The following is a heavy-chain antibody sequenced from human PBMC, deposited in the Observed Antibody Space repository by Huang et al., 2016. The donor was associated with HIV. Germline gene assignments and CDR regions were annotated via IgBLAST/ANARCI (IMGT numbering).Heavy chain of an antibody. CDR1: GGTFSSFA. D-gene: IGHD2-15*01. J-gene: IGHJ6*03. CDR3: AGGGANLYYYYHLDV. Sequence: QVQLVQSGAELKKPGSSVRVSCKASGGTFSSFAISWLRQAPGHRLEWMGGIIASFRGTNYAEKFQDRVTITADESTSTAYMELSSLRSEDTATDYCAGGGANLYYYYHLDVWGKGTTVTVSS. CDR2: IIASFRGT. V-gene: IGHV1-69*13.